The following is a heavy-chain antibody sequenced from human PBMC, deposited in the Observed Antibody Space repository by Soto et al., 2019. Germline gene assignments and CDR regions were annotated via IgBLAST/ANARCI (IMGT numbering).Heavy chain of an antibody. Sequence: QVQLQESGPGLVKHSETLSLTCTVSGGSISGGVYYWSWIRQTPGKGLEWIGYIYDSGSTYYNPSLKSRVTISVDTSKNQCSLRLSSVTAADTAVYYCAREIFPLTTDWYFDLWGRGTLVTVSS. CDR3: AREIFPLTTDWYFDL. J-gene: IGHJ2*01. CDR2: IYDSGST. V-gene: IGHV4-30-4*01. D-gene: IGHD4-17*01. CDR1: GGSISGGVYY.